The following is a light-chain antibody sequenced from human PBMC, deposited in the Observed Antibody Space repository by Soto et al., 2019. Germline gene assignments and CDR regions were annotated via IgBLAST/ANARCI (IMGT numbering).Light chain of an antibody. CDR1: QSVSEI. V-gene: IGKV3-20*01. CDR2: AAS. Sequence: LKQSPATLSLYTGERATLSCRASQSVSEILAWYQQKPGQAPRLLIYAASSRATGIPDRFSGSGSGTDFILTISRLEPEDFAVYYCQQYDSSPWTFGQGTIVDIK. CDR3: QQYDSSPWT. J-gene: IGKJ1*01.